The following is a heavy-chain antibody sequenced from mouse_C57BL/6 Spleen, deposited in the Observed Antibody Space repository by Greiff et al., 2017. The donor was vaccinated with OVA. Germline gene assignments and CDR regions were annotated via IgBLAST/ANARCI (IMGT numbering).Heavy chain of an antibody. J-gene: IGHJ3*01. D-gene: IGHD1-1*01. CDR3: ARGGTTVGNWFAY. CDR2: INPSNGGT. CDR1: GYTFTSYW. V-gene: IGHV1-53*01. Sequence: QVQLQQPGTELVMPGASVKLSCKASGYTFTSYWMHWVKQRPGQGLEWIGNINPSNGGTNYNEKFKSKATLTVDKSSSTAYMQLSSLTSEDSAVYYCARGGTTVGNWFAYWGQGTLVTVSA.